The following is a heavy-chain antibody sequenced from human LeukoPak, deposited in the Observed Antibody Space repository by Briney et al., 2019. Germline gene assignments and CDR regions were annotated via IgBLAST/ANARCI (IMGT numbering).Heavy chain of an antibody. CDR3: ARRGSAGYYDSSGYPDY. CDR2: IYPGDSDT. Sequence: KPGESLKISCKGSGYSFTSYWIGWVRQMPGKGLEWMGIIYPGDSDTRYSPPFQGQVTISADKSISTAYLQWSSLKASDTAMYYCARRGSAGYYDSSGYPDYWGQGTLVTVSS. D-gene: IGHD3-22*01. CDR1: GYSFTSYW. V-gene: IGHV5-51*01. J-gene: IGHJ4*02.